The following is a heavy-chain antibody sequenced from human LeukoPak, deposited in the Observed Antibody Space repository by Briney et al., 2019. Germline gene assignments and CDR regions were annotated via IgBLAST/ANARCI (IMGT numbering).Heavy chain of an antibody. Sequence: SETLSLTCTVSGGSISSGDYYWSWIRQPPGKGLEWIGYIYYSGSTNYNPSLKSRVTISVDKSKNQFSLKLSSVTAADTAVYYCARGTPIYYYDLRAFDIWGQGTMVTVSS. CDR2: IYYSGST. D-gene: IGHD3-22*01. J-gene: IGHJ3*02. CDR3: ARGTPIYYYDLRAFDI. V-gene: IGHV4-30-4*01. CDR1: GGSISSGDYY.